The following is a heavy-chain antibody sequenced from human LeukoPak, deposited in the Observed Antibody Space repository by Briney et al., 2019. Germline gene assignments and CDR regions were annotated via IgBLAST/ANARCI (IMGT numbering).Heavy chain of an antibody. CDR1: GFTFSDYY. J-gene: IGHJ5*02. Sequence: GGSLRLSCAASGFTFSDYYMSWIRQAPGKGLEWVSYISSSGSTIYYADSVKGRFTISRDNSKNTLYLQMNSLRAEDTAVYYCAKDLAVYWFDPWGQGTLVTVSS. D-gene: IGHD2-15*01. V-gene: IGHV3-11*01. CDR2: ISSSGSTI. CDR3: AKDLAVYWFDP.